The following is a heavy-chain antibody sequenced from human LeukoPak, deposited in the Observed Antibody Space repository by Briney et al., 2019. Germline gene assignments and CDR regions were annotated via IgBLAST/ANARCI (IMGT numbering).Heavy chain of an antibody. CDR1: GGSISSSSYY. Sequence: SETLSLTCTVSGGSISSSSYYWGWIRQPPGKGLEWIGSIYYSGSTYYNPSLKSRVTISVDTSKSQFSLKLSSVTAADTAVYYCGRPGRMGGYFQHWGQGTLVTVSS. D-gene: IGHD1-26*01. V-gene: IGHV4-39*01. J-gene: IGHJ1*01. CDR3: GRPGRMGGYFQH. CDR2: IYYSGST.